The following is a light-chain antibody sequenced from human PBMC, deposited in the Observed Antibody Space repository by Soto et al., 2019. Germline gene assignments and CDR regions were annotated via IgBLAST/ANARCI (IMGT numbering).Light chain of an antibody. Sequence: VLTQSPDILSLSPGQTATLSCRASESVDRYVAWYQQKVGQAPRLLIYDAFTRATGVAARFSGSGSATDFTLTISSLEPDDFAVYYCQQRARWPSTFCPGTKVEIK. CDR2: DAF. J-gene: IGKJ2*02. V-gene: IGKV3-11*01. CDR3: QQRARWPST. CDR1: ESVDRY.